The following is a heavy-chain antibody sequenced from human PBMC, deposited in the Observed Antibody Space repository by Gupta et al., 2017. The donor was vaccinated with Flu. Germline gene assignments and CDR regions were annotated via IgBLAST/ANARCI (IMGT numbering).Heavy chain of an antibody. CDR2: ISGSGGST. J-gene: IGHJ4*02. D-gene: IGHD3-3*01. CDR1: GFTFSSYA. V-gene: IGHV3-23*01. CDR3: AKDLVNRRFLDSGTQG. Sequence: EVQLLESGGGLVQPGGSLRLSCAASGFTFSSYAMSWVRQAPGKGLEWVSAISGSGGSTYYADSVKGRFTISRDNSKNTLYLQMNSLRAEDTAVYYCAKDLVNRRFLDSGTQGWGQGTLVTVSS.